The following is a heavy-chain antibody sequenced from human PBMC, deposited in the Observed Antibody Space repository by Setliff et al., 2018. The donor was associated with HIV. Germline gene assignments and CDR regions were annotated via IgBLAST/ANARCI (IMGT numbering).Heavy chain of an antibody. CDR3: ARPLSTSYNFWGDAFAV. CDR2: VSYSGST. D-gene: IGHD3-3*01. V-gene: IGHV4-59*08. J-gene: IGHJ3*01. CDR1: GGSIGGYS. Sequence: SETLSLTCRVSGGSIGGYSWSWVRQSPGRGLEWIGYVSYSGSTSSNPSLNSRVSMSVDTSRDQISLTLTSVTAADTAVYYCARPLSTSYNFWGDAFAVWGQGTVVTVSS.